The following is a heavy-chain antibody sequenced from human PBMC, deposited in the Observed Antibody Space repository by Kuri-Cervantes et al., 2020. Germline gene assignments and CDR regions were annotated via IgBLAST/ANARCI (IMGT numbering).Heavy chain of an antibody. V-gene: IGHV1-8*02. CDR2: MNPNSGNT. CDR3: ARGGRGKVVAARKNWFDP. CDR1: GYTFTSYY. J-gene: IGHJ5*02. Sequence: ASVKVSCKASGYTFTSYYIHWVRQAPGQGLEWMGWMNPNSGNTGYAQKFQGRVTMTRNTSISTAYMELSSLRSEDTAVYYCARGGRGKVVAARKNWFDPWGQGTLVTVSS. D-gene: IGHD2-15*01.